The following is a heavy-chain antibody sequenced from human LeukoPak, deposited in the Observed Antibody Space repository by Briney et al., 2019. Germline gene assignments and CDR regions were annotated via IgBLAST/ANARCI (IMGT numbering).Heavy chain of an antibody. CDR1: GFTLSSYA. CDR3: ARARSENESPPTIAARSHYYMDV. CDR2: ISGRGAST. D-gene: IGHD6-6*01. J-gene: IGHJ6*03. Sequence: PGWSLVLSCAASGFTLSSYAMSWVRQAPGKGLEWVSAISGRGASTYYADSVKGRFTISRDNSKNSPYMQMNSLRAEDTAVYYCARARSENESPPTIAARSHYYMDVWGKGATVTVSS. V-gene: IGHV3-23*01.